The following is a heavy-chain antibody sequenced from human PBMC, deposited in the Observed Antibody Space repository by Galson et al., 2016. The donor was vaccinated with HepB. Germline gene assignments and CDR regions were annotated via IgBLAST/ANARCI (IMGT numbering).Heavy chain of an antibody. D-gene: IGHD2-15*01. CDR2: VYYTGDT. J-gene: IGHJ5*01. V-gene: IGHV4-39*01. Sequence: ETLSLTCTVSGDSVTAINYYWGWIRQPPGKGLTWIGSVYYTGDTYYPPSLRGRVTISVDTSKNQFSLEVPSVTAADSGFYFCARHRVGAAEFDSWGRGVLVAVSS. CDR3: ARHRVGAAEFDS. CDR1: GDSVTAINYY.